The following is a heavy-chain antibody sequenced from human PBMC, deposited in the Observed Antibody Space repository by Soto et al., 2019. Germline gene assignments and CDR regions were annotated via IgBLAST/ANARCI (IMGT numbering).Heavy chain of an antibody. V-gene: IGHV3-15*01. CDR2: IKNRADGETT. Sequence: EVQLVESGGGLVEPGESLRLSCAASGFTFHNAWMSWVRQAPGKGLELVGRIKNRADGETTDYAVPVQGRFTISRDDSKNTLSLQMHSLKVEDTAVYYCTTGTAVAKYYFDFWGQGTLVSVSS. D-gene: IGHD5-18*01. CDR1: GFTFHNAW. CDR3: TTGTAVAKYYFDF. J-gene: IGHJ4*02.